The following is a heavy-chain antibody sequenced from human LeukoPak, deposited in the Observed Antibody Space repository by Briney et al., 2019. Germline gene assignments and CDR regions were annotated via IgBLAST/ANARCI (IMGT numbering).Heavy chain of an antibody. CDR2: ISYDGSNK. D-gene: IGHD3-22*01. CDR1: GFAFSSYA. J-gene: IGHJ1*01. Sequence: PGGSLRLSCAASGFAFSSYAMHWVRQAPGKGLEWVAVISYDGSNKYYADSVKGRFTISRDNSKNTLYLQMNSLRAEDTAVYYCARDLGYDSRAKYFQHWGQGTLVTVSS. V-gene: IGHV3-30-3*01. CDR3: ARDLGYDSRAKYFQH.